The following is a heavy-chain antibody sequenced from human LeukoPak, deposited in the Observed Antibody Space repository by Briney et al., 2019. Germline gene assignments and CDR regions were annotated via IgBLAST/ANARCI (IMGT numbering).Heavy chain of an antibody. CDR2: IYHSRST. Sequence: GSLRLSCAASGFTFSSYWMDWVRQPPGKGLEWIGSIYHSRSTYYNASLKSRATISADTSKNQFSLKLSSVTAADTAVYYCARHRWMEVYGSGSYYVDYWGQGTLVTVSS. J-gene: IGHJ4*02. CDR1: GFTFSSYW. CDR3: ARHRWMEVYGSGSYYVDY. D-gene: IGHD3-10*01. V-gene: IGHV4-38-2*01.